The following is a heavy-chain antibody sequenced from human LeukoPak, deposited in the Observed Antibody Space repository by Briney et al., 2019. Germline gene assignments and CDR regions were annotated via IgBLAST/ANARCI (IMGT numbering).Heavy chain of an antibody. CDR1: GGSFSGYY. J-gene: IGHJ4*02. CDR3: AREGVRDGYADY. Sequence: PTETLSLTCAVYGGSFSGYYWSWIRQPPGKGLEWIGEINHSGSTNYNPSLKSRVTISVDTSKNQFSLKLSSVTAADTAVYYCAREGVRDGYADYWGQGTLVTVSS. V-gene: IGHV4-34*01. CDR2: INHSGST. D-gene: IGHD5-24*01.